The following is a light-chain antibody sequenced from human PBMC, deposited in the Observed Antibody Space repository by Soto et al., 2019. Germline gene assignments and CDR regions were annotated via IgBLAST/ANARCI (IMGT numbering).Light chain of an antibody. Sequence: QSVLTQPPSVSGAPGQRVTISCTGSRSNLGAGYDVHWYQHLPGTAPKLFIYANDHRPSGVPDRFSGSKSDTSASLAITGLQAEDEADYYCQSYDSSLSGVVFGGGTKLTVL. CDR2: AND. J-gene: IGLJ2*01. CDR3: QSYDSSLSGVV. CDR1: RSNLGAGYD. V-gene: IGLV1-40*01.